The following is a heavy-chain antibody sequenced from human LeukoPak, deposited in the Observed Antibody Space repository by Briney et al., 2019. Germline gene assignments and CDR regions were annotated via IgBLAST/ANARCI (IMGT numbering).Heavy chain of an antibody. CDR1: GFTFSNYW. J-gene: IGHJ2*01. D-gene: IGHD3-9*01. Sequence: GGSLRLSCAASGFTFSNYWMHWVRQVPGKGLVWVSRINDDGSATFYADSVKGRFTISRDNAKNTLFLQINSLRAEDTAVYYCAGSDTTGYSPREWDYWYFDLWGRGTLVTVSS. CDR2: INDDGSAT. V-gene: IGHV3-74*01. CDR3: AGSDTTGYSPREWDYWYFDL.